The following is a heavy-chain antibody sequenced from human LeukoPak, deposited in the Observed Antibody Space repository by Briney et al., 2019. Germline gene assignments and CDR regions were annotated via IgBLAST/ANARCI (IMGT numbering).Heavy chain of an antibody. J-gene: IGHJ3*02. Sequence: PGGSLRLSCAASGFTFDDYAMHWVRQAPGKGLEWVSGISWNSGSIGYADSVKGRFTISRDNAKNSLYLQMNSLRAEDMALYYCAKGRNDAGRDAFDIWGQGTMVTVSS. CDR1: GFTFDDYA. D-gene: IGHD1-1*01. CDR2: ISWNSGSI. CDR3: AKGRNDAGRDAFDI. V-gene: IGHV3-9*03.